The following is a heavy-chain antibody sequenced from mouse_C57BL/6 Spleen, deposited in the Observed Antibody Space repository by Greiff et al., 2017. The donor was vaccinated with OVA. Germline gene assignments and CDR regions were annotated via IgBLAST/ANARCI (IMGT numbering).Heavy chain of an antibody. Sequence: VQLQESGPELVKPGASVKISCKASGYAFSSSWMNWVKQRPGKGLEWIGRIYPGDGDTNYNGKFKGKATLTADKSSSTAYMQLSSLTSEDSAVYFCASSTVVATGYFDYWGQGTTLTVSS. D-gene: IGHD1-1*01. CDR3: ASSTVVATGYFDY. CDR2: IYPGDGDT. J-gene: IGHJ2*01. CDR1: GYAFSSSW. V-gene: IGHV1-82*01.